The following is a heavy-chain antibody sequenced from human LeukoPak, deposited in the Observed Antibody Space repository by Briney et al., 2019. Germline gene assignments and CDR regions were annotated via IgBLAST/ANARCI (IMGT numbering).Heavy chain of an antibody. V-gene: IGHV4-39*07. Sequence: SETLSLTCTVSGGSISSSSSYWGWFRQPPGKGLGWMGSIYYSGSTYYNPSLKSRVTISVDTSKNQFSLKLSSVTAADTAVYYCARDATVTTEGSYYMDVWGKGTTVTVSS. J-gene: IGHJ6*03. CDR1: GGSISSSSSY. CDR2: IYYSGST. CDR3: ARDATVTTEGSYYMDV. D-gene: IGHD4-17*01.